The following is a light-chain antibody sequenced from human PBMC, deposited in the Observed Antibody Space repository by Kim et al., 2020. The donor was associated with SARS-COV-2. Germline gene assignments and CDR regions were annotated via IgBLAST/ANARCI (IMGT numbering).Light chain of an antibody. CDR1: NIGSKS. J-gene: IGLJ1*01. CDR3: QVWDSSSDPLV. Sequence: SYELTQPPSVSLAPGRTATLSCGGDNIGSKSVHWYQQKPGQAPVLVIYYDSGRPSGIPERFSGSKSGNTATLTISRVEVGDEADYYCQVWDSSSDPLVFGTGTKVTVL. CDR2: YDS. V-gene: IGLV3-21*04.